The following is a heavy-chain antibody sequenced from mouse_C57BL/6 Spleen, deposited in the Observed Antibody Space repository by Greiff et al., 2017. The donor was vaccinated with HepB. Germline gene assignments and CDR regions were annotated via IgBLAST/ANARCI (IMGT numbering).Heavy chain of an antibody. D-gene: IGHD2-5*01. V-gene: IGHV1-64*01. CDR1: GYTFTSYW. Sequence: QVQLQQPGAELVKPGASVKLSCKASGYTFTSYWMHWVKQRPRQGLEWIGMIHPNSGSTNYNEKFKSKATLTVDKSSSTAYMQLSSLTSEDSAVYYCARSGSNYRDYFDYWGQGTTLTVSS. CDR2: IHPNSGST. CDR3: ARSGSNYRDYFDY. J-gene: IGHJ2*01.